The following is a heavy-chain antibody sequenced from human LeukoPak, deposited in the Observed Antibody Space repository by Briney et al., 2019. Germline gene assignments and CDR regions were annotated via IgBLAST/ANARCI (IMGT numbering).Heavy chain of an antibody. V-gene: IGHV3-21*01. CDR2: ISSSSSYI. Sequence: PGGSLRLSCAASGFTFSSYSMNWVRQAPGKGLEWVSSISSSSSYIHYADSVKGRFTISRDNARNSLFLQMNSLRAEDTAIYYCASDEGNYFDYWGQGTLVTVSS. CDR1: GFTFSSYS. CDR3: ASDEGNYFDY. J-gene: IGHJ4*02.